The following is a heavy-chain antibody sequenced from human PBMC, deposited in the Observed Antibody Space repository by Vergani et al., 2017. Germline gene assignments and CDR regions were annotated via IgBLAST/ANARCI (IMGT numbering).Heavy chain of an antibody. CDR3: ARSGACWELELRTHFDD. Sequence: QVQLVESGGGVVQPGRSLRLSCAASGFTFSSYAMHWVRQAPGKGLEWVAVISYDGSNKYYADSVKGRFTISRDNSKNTLYLQMNSLRAEDTAVYYCARSGACWELELRTHFDDWGQGTLVTVSS. CDR1: GFTFSSYA. CDR2: ISYDGSNK. J-gene: IGHJ4*02. D-gene: IGHD1-7*01. V-gene: IGHV3-30*01.